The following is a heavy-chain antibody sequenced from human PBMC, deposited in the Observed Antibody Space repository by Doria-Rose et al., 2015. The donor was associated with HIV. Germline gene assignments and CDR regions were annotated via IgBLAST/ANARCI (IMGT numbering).Heavy chain of an antibody. D-gene: IGHD6-13*01. CDR2: IYSDDER. CDR3: ARIKSSRWYHKYYFDF. Sequence: TLKESGPVLVQPTETLPLTCTVSGVSLSSPGLGVSWIRQTPGQGMEWPATIYSDDERSYKTSPKSRLTISRGTSKSQVVLTMTDMDPVDTATYYCARIKSSRWYHKYYFDFWGQGTLVIVSA. V-gene: IGHV2-26*01. CDR1: GVSLSSPGLG. J-gene: IGHJ4*02.